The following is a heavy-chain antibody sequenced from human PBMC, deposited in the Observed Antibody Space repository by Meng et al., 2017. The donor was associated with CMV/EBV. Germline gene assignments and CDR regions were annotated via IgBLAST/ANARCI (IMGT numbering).Heavy chain of an antibody. CDR1: GFSFSDYY. D-gene: IGHD3-3*01. Sequence: GGFLRLSCVASGFSFSDYYMSWIRQAPGKGLEWVSYISSTGSNIYYADSVKGRFTISRDNAKNSLSLQMNGLRAEDTAVYYCARGSYYDFWSGYYQWGQGTLVTVSS. J-gene: IGHJ4*02. CDR2: ISSTGSNI. CDR3: ARGSYYDFWSGYYQ. V-gene: IGHV3-11*01.